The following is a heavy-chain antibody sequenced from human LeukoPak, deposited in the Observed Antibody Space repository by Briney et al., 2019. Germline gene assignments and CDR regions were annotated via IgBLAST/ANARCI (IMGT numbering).Heavy chain of an antibody. J-gene: IGHJ4*02. CDR3: AKGGGGYNLGKGADY. Sequence: PGGSLRLSCAASEFTFSTYWMSWVRQAPGKGLEWVADIKHDGSEKYYVDSVKGRSTISRDNSKNTLYLRMNSLRAEDTAVFYCAKGGGGYNLGKGADYWGQGTLVTVSS. CDR2: IKHDGSEK. V-gene: IGHV3-7*01. CDR1: EFTFSTYW. D-gene: IGHD5-24*01.